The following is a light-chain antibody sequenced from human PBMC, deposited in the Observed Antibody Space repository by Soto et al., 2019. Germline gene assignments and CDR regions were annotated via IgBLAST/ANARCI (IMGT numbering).Light chain of an antibody. CDR1: SSDVGGYNF. CDR3: SSYTSGSTLV. V-gene: IGLV2-14*03. CDR2: DVN. Sequence: QSALTQPASVSGSPRQPITFFCTGTSSDVGGYNFVSWYQHHPGKAPKLMIYDVNNRPSGVSNRFSGSKSGNTASLTISGLQAEDEADYYCSSYTSGSTLVFGTVTKVTVL. J-gene: IGLJ1*01.